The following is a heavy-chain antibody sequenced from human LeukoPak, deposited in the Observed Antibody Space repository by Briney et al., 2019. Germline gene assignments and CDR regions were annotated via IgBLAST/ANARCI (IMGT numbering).Heavy chain of an antibody. CDR3: AKKDCSTTSCYKAFDS. V-gene: IGHV3-23*01. CDR2: ISTTGGST. D-gene: IGHD2-2*02. CDR1: GFTLSNYA. Sequence: PGGSLRLSCAASGFTLSNYAMSWVRQAPGKGVEWVSVISTTGGSTDNADSVKGRFTISRDNSKSTLYLQMNSLRAEDTAVYYCAKKDCSTTSCYKAFDSWGQGTLVTVSS. J-gene: IGHJ4*02.